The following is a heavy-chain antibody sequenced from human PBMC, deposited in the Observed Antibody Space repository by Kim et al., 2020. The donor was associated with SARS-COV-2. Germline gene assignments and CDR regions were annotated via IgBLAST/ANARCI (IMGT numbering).Heavy chain of an antibody. CDR2: INAGNGNT. CDR1: GYTFTSYA. CDR3: ARVPGRSYYDSSGKLGYFDY. J-gene: IGHJ4*02. D-gene: IGHD3-22*01. Sequence: ASVKVSCKASGYTFTSYAMHWVRQAPGQRLEWMGWINAGNGNTKYSQKFQGRVTITRDTSASTAYMELSSLRSEDTAVYYCARVPGRSYYDSSGKLGYFDYWGQGTLVTVSS. V-gene: IGHV1-3*01.